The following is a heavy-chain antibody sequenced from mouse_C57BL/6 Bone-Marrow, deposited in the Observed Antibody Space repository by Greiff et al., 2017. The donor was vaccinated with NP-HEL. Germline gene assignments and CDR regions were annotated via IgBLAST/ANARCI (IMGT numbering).Heavy chain of an antibody. CDR2: IDPEDGET. CDR3: ARDYGSFYYYAMDY. V-gene: IGHV14-2*01. D-gene: IGHD1-1*01. CDR1: GFNIKDYY. Sequence: EVMLVESGAELVKPGASVKLSCTASGFNIKDYYMHWVKQRTEQGLEWIGRIDPEDGETKYAPKFQGKATITADTSSNTAYLQLSSLTSEDTAVYYCARDYGSFYYYAMDYWGQGTSVTVSS. J-gene: IGHJ4*01.